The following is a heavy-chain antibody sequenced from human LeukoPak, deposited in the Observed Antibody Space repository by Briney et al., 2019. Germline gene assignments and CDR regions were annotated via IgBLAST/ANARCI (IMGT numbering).Heavy chain of an antibody. CDR1: GGSISSGGYY. D-gene: IGHD2-21*02. J-gene: IGHJ3*02. Sequence: SQTLSLTCTVSGGSISSGGYYWSWIRQHPGKGLEWMGYIYYSGSTYYNPSLKSRVTISVDTSKNQFSLKLSSVTAADTAVYYCARDTSYCGGDCYEAFDIWGQGTMVTVSS. CDR3: ARDTSYCGGDCYEAFDI. CDR2: IYYSGST. V-gene: IGHV4-31*03.